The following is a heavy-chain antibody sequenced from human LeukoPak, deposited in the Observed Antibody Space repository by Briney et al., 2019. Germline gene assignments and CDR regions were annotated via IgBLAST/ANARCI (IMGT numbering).Heavy chain of an antibody. J-gene: IGHJ4*02. CDR2: ISSSSTHI. V-gene: IGHV3-21*01. CDR1: GFTFSNYW. CDR3: ARSEHSSSSFDY. D-gene: IGHD6-6*01. Sequence: GGSLRLSCAASGFTFSNYWMAWVRQAPGKGLEWVSYISSSSTHIYYADSVKGRFTISRDNARNSLYLQMNSLRAEDTAIYYCARSEHSSSSFDYWGQGTLVTVSS.